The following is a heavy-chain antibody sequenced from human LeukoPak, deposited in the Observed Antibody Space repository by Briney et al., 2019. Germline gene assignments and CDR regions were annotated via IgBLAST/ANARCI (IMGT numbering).Heavy chain of an antibody. D-gene: IGHD3-16*01. CDR3: ASRVGDYAAPFDY. J-gene: IGHJ4*02. CDR1: GFTFSSYS. CDR2: ISSSSSTI. V-gene: IGHV3-48*01. Sequence: GGSLRLSCAASGFTFSSYSMNWVRQAPGKGLEWVSYISSSSSTIYYADSVKGRFTISRDNAKNSLYLQMNSLRAEDTAVYYCASRVGDYAAPFDYWGQGTLVTVSS.